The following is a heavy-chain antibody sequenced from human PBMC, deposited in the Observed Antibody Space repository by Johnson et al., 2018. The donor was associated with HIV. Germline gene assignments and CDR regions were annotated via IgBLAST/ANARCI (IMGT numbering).Heavy chain of an antibody. V-gene: IGHV3-66*01. CDR1: GFTFSSNY. CDR3: ARGRGAVAGTAAFAV. Sequence: VQLVESGGGVVQPGRSLRLSCAASGFTFSSNYMSWVRQAPGKGLEWVSVIYSGDSTYYADSVKGLFTISRDNSKNTLYLQMNSLRAEDTAVYYCARGRGAVAGTAAFAVWGQGTVVTVSS. J-gene: IGHJ3*01. D-gene: IGHD6-19*01. CDR2: IYSGDST.